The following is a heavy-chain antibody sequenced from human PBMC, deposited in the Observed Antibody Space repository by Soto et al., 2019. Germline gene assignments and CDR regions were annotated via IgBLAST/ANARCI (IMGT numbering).Heavy chain of an antibody. CDR3: ARGAVTGDFDY. CDR2: ISSSSSYM. J-gene: IGHJ4*02. V-gene: IGHV3-21*01. Sequence: EVQLVESGGGLVKPGGSLRLSCAASGFTFTSYSMNWVRQAPGKGLEWVSSISSSSSYMYYADSVKGRFTISRDNAKNSLYLQMNSLRAEDTAVYYCARGAVTGDFDYWGQGTLVTVSS. CDR1: GFTFTSYS. D-gene: IGHD4-17*01.